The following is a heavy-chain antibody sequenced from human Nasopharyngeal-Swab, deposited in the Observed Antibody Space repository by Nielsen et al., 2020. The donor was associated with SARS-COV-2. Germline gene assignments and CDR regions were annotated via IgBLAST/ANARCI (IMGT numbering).Heavy chain of an antibody. CDR1: GGSISGYY. D-gene: IGHD3-3*01. Sequence: SETLSLTCTVSGGSISGYYWSWIRQPPGKGLEWIGYISYSGSTNYNPSLKSRVTMSMHTFKNQFSLKLNSVTAADTAVYYCARDKPGRSWRDWYFDLWGRGTLVTVSS. V-gene: IGHV4-59*01. CDR2: ISYSGST. J-gene: IGHJ2*01. CDR3: ARDKPGRSWRDWYFDL.